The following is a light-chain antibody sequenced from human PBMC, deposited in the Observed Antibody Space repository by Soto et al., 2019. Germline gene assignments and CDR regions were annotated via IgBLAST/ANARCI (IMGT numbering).Light chain of an antibody. V-gene: IGKV3-20*01. CDR1: QSVSSSY. J-gene: IGKJ1*01. Sequence: EIVLTQSPGTLSLSPGERATRSCRASQSVSSSYLAWYQQKPGQAPRLLIYGASSRATGIPDRFSGSRSGTDFTLTISRLEPEDFAVYYCQQYGSSPGTFGQGTKVEIK. CDR3: QQYGSSPGT. CDR2: GAS.